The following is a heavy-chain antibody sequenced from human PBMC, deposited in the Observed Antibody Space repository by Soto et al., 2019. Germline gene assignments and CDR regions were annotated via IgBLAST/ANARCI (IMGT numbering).Heavy chain of an antibody. CDR3: SKGAGSSGWYLVLPDDY. Sequence: PGGSLRLSCAASGFAFSSYAMSLVRQAPGKGLEWVLAISGSGGSTYYADSGKGRFTIPRDNSKNTQYLQMNSLRDEDTAVYYCSKGAGSSGWYLVLPDDYWGQGTLVTVSS. CDR1: GFAFSSYA. CDR2: ISGSGGST. V-gene: IGHV3-23*01. D-gene: IGHD6-19*01. J-gene: IGHJ4*02.